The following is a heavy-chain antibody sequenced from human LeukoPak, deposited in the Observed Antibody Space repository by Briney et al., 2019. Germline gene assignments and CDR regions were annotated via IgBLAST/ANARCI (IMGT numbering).Heavy chain of an antibody. CDR1: GFTFSDYY. Sequence: GGSLRLSCAASGFTFSDYYMSWVRQAPGKGLEWLSYISTSGSTIYYADSVKGRFTISRDNAKNSLFLQMNSLRAEDTAVYYCASSDGYNAKWGQGTLVTVSS. CDR3: ASSDGYNAK. D-gene: IGHD5-24*01. J-gene: IGHJ4*02. CDR2: ISTSGSTI. V-gene: IGHV3-11*01.